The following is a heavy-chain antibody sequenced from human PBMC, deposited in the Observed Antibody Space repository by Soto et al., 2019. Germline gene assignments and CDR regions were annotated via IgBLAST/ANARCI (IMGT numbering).Heavy chain of an antibody. J-gene: IGHJ6*02. Sequence: SETLSLTCTVSGDSVSSGAYYWSWIRQPPGKGLEWIGYIYHSGSTYYNPSLKSRVTISVDRSKNQFSLKLSSVTAADTAVYYCARYKSNYYYGMDVWGQGTTVTVSS. CDR2: IYHSGST. V-gene: IGHV4-30-2*02. CDR1: GDSVSSGAYY. D-gene: IGHD5-12*01. CDR3: ARYKSNYYYGMDV.